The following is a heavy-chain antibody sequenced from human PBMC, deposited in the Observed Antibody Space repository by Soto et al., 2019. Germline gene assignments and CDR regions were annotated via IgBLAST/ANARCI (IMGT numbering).Heavy chain of an antibody. CDR3: NRDGYSGYGPRHFEC. J-gene: IGHJ4*02. D-gene: IGHD5-12*01. V-gene: IGHV3-49*04. CDR2: IRSKGYGGTT. CDR1: GFTFGDFA. Sequence: GGSLRLSCTASGFTFGDFALSWVRQAPGKGLESVSFIRSKGYGGTTEYAASVKGRFTISRDDSKSIAYLQMNSLKTEDTAVYYCNRDGYSGYGPRHFECWGQGSRVSVAS.